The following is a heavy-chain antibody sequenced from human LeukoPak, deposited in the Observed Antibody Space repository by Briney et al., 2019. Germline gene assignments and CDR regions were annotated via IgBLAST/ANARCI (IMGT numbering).Heavy chain of an antibody. CDR3: ARYRSESDDY. CDR1: GGSFSGYY. J-gene: IGHJ4*02. V-gene: IGHV4-34*01. D-gene: IGHD3-10*01. CDR2: INHSGST. Sequence: SETLSLTCAVYGGSFSGYYWSWIRQPPGKGLEWIGEINHSGSTNYNPSLKSRVTISVDTSKNQFSLRLSSVTAADTAVYYCARYRSESDDYWGQGTLVTVSS.